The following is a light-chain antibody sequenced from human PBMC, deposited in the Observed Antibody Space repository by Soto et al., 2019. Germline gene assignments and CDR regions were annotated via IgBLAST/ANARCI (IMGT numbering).Light chain of an antibody. CDR3: QQYGRSPRT. CDR2: AAS. J-gene: IGKJ1*01. Sequence: EIVLTQSPGTLSLSPGERATLSCRASQSVNNNYLAWYQQKPGQAPRLLIFAASSRATGIPDRFSGSGSGTDFTLTIRRLEPEDVAVYFCQQYGRSPRTFGQGTKVEIK. CDR1: QSVNNNY. V-gene: IGKV3-20*01.